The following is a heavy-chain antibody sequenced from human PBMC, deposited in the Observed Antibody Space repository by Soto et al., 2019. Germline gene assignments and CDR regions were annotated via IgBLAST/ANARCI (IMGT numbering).Heavy chain of an antibody. CDR1: GGSISSDTIY. V-gene: IGHV4-61*03. Sequence: QVQLQETGPGRLKPSATLSLTCTVSGGSISSDTIYWSWIRQPPGKGMEWIGYIFNTGSTNYNPDLRRGVIFELDNSKHHFALHRTSVPAGETLICYCAGIRTRGRWSLDVFDLWGQGTKVNVSS. D-gene: IGHD2-21*02. CDR2: IFNTGST. CDR3: AGIRTRGRWSLDVFDL. J-gene: IGHJ3*01.